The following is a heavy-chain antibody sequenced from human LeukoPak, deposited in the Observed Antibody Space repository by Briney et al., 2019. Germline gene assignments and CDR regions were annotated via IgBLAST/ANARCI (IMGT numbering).Heavy chain of an antibody. CDR3: ARARVRRWFNP. V-gene: IGHV4-34*01. Sequence: NPSETLSLTCAVYGGSFSGYYWSWIRQPPGKGLEWIGEINHSGSTNYNPSLKSRVTISVDTSKNQFSLKLSSVTAADTAVYYCARARVRRWFNPWGQGTLVTVSS. CDR2: INHSGST. CDR1: GGSFSGYY. J-gene: IGHJ5*02. D-gene: IGHD1-1*01.